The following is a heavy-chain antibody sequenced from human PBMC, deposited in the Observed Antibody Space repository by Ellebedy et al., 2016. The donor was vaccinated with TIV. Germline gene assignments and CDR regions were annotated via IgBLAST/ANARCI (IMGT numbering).Heavy chain of an antibody. CDR2: IYSGGST. CDR1: GFTVSSNY. V-gene: IGHV3-53*01. CDR3: ARDRKGWQERLGYYYYYMDV. J-gene: IGHJ6*03. D-gene: IGHD1-1*01. Sequence: GESLKISXAASGFTVSSNYMSWVRQAPGKGLEWVSVIYSGGSTYYADSVKGRFTISRDNSKNTLYLQMNSLRAEDTAVYYCARDRKGWQERLGYYYYYMDVWGKGTTVTVSS.